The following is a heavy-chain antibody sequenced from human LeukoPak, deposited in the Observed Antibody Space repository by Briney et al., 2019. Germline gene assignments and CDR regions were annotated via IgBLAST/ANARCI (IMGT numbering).Heavy chain of an antibody. V-gene: IGHV3-49*04. Sequence: GGSLRLSCTASGFTFGAYAMSWVRQAPGKGLEWVGFIRSKAYGGTTEYAASVKGRFTISRDDSKSIAYLQMNSLKTEETAVYYCTRGGGLDYWGQGTLVTVSS. CDR2: IRSKAYGGTT. D-gene: IGHD2-15*01. CDR3: TRGGGLDY. CDR1: GFTFGAYA. J-gene: IGHJ4*02.